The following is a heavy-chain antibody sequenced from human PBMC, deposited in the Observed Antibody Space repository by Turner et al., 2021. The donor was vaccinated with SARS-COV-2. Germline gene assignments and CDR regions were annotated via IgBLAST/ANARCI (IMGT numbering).Heavy chain of an antibody. Sequence: EVQLVESGGGLVKPGGSLRLSCAASGFTFSSYSMNWVRQAPGKGLEWVGRIKSKTEGGTTDYAAPVKGRFTISRDDSKNTVYLQMNSLKTEDTAVYYCTTDIGPITIFGVATRYGMDVWGQGTTVTVSS. CDR2: IKSKTEGGTT. J-gene: IGHJ6*02. CDR3: TTDIGPITIFGVATRYGMDV. CDR1: GFTFSSYS. D-gene: IGHD3-3*01. V-gene: IGHV3-15*01.